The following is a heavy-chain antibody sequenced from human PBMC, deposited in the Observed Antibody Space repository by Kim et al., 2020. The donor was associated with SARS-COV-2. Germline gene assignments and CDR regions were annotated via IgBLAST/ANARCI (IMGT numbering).Heavy chain of an antibody. D-gene: IGHD6-13*01. CDR1: GFTFSSYW. CDR2: IKGDGSDT. J-gene: IGHJ5*02. CDR3: ARGSFQQGFDP. V-gene: IGHV3-74*01. Sequence: GGSLRLSCEASGFTFSSYWMNWVRQGPGKGLVWVSRIKGDGSDTHYADCVKGRFTISRDNAKNTLHLQLNSLGVEDTATYYCARGSFQQGFDPWGQGTLVTVSS.